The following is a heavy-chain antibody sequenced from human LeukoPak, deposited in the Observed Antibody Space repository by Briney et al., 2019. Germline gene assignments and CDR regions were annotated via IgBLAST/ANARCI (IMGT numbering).Heavy chain of an antibody. Sequence: PGRSLRLSCAASGFTFDDYAMHWVRQAPGKGLEWVSGISWNSGSIGYADSVKGRFTTSRDNAKNSLYLQMNSLRAEDTAVYYCAELGITMIGGVWGKGTTVTISS. V-gene: IGHV3-9*01. CDR3: AELGITMIGGV. CDR2: ISWNSGSI. J-gene: IGHJ6*04. CDR1: GFTFDDYA. D-gene: IGHD3-10*02.